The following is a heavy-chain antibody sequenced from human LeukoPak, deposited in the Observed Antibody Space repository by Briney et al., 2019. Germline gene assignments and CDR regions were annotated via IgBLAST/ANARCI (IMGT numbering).Heavy chain of an antibody. D-gene: IGHD5-18*01. V-gene: IGHV1-69*05. CDR3: ARDREDLTAMVTNGYNWFDP. CDR2: IIPIFGTA. J-gene: IGHJ5*02. Sequence: ASVKVSCKASGGTFSSYAISWVRQAPGQGLEWMGGIIPIFGTANYAQKFQGRVTMTRDMSTSTVYMELSSLRSEDTAVYYCARDREDLTAMVTNGYNWFDPWGQGTLVTVSS. CDR1: GGTFSSYA.